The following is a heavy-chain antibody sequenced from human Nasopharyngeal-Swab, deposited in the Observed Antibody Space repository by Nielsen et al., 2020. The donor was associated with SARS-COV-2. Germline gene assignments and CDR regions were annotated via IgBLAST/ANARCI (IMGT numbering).Heavy chain of an antibody. CDR2: IYYSGST. V-gene: IGHV4-59*01. CDR3: AREEVEGSGYYYGMDV. CDR1: GGSISSYY. D-gene: IGHD3-10*01. J-gene: IGHJ6*02. Sequence: GSLRLSCTVPGGSISSYYWSWIRQPPGKGLEWIGYIYYSGSTNYNPSLKSRVTISVDTSKNQFSLKLSSVTAANTAVYYCAREEVEGSGYYYGMDVWGQGTTVTVSS.